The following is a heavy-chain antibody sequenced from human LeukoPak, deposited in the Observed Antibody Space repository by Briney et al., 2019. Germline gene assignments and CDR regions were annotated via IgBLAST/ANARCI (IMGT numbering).Heavy chain of an antibody. CDR2: INPNSGGT. D-gene: IGHD3-10*01. CDR3: ARDRVLRGVIIIGY. Sequence: GASVKVSCKASGYTFTGYYMHWVRQAPGQGLEWMGWINPNSGGTNYAQKFQGWVTMTRDTSISTAYMELSRLRSDDTAVYYCARDRVLRGVIIIGYWGQGTLVTVSS. V-gene: IGHV1-2*04. J-gene: IGHJ4*02. CDR1: GYTFTGYY.